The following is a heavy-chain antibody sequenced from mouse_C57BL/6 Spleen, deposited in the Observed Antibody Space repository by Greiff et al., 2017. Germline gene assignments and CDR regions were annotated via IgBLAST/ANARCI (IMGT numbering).Heavy chain of an antibody. J-gene: IGHJ2*01. CDR2: IHPNSGST. D-gene: IGHD1-1*01. Sequence: QVQLQQPGAELVKPGASVKLSCKASGYTFTSYWMHWVKQRPGQGLEWIGMIHPNSGSTNYNEKFKSKATLTVDKSSSTAYMQLSSLTSEDSAVYYCARGGRTTVVAPFDYWGQGTTLTVSS. V-gene: IGHV1-64*01. CDR3: ARGGRTTVVAPFDY. CDR1: GYTFTSYW.